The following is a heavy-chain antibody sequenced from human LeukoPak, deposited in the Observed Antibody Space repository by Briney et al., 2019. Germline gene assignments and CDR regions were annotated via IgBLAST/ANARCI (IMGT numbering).Heavy chain of an antibody. J-gene: IGHJ4*02. CDR1: GFSFIAYG. D-gene: IGHD1-14*01. CDR3: TKFRDHGEY. V-gene: IGHV3-23*01. CDR2: ISANGSIT. Sequence: GGTLRLSCAASGFSFIAYGMSWVSQCPGQGLEWGSGISANGSITFYARSVRGRFTICRDNPQNTVYLQMTGMRAEDSALHYWTKFRDHGEYWGQGTLVTISS.